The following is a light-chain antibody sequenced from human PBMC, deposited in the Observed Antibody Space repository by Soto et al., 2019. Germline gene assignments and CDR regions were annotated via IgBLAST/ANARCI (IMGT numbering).Light chain of an antibody. CDR1: SSDVGSYNY. CDR2: DVS. CDR3: CSYAGNSLWV. V-gene: IGLV2-11*01. J-gene: IGLJ3*02. Sequence: QSALTQPRSVSGSPGQSVTISCTGTSSDVGSYNYVSWYQQHPGKAPKLIIYDVSKWPSGVPDRFSGSKSGNTASLTISGLQAEAEADYCCSYAGNSLWVFGGGTKLTVL.